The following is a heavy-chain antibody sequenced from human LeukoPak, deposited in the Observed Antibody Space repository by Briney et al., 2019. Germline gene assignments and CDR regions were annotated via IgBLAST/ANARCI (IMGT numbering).Heavy chain of an antibody. Sequence: GGSLSLSCAAVGFTVTSNYMNWVHQAPGKGLEWVSVIYSTGRTYYADSVKGRFTISRDSSSNRLYLQMNGLRAEDTALYYCARSVPGYYYYGMDVWGQGTTVTVSS. CDR3: ARSVPGYYYYGMDV. J-gene: IGHJ6*02. V-gene: IGHV3-53*01. CDR2: IYSTGRT. CDR1: GFTVTSNY. D-gene: IGHD3-9*01.